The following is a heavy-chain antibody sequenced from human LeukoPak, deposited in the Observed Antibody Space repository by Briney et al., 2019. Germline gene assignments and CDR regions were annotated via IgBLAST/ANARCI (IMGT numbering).Heavy chain of an antibody. CDR2: ISAYNGNT. CDR3: ARVVYGGLGDYDYFDY. CDR1: GYTFTSYG. V-gene: IGHV1-18*01. J-gene: IGHJ4*02. Sequence: RASVKVSCKASGYTFTSYGISWVRQAPGQGLEWMGLISAYNGNTNYAQKLQGRVTMTTDTSTSTAYMELRSLRSDDTAVYYCARVVYGGLGDYDYFDYWGQGTLVTVSS. D-gene: IGHD4-17*01.